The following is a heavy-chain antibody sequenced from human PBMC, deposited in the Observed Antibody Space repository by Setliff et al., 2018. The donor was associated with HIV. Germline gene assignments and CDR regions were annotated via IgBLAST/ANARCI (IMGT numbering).Heavy chain of an antibody. Sequence: SETLSLTCTVSGDSPSGYYWNWIRQPPGKGLEWIGYIYYSGRTDYNPSFRRRASISLDTSKNRFSLKLNSVTAADSAIYYCARGWELLPYWALNVWGKGTTVTVSS. CDR1: GDSPSGYY. CDR3: ARGWELLPYWALNV. D-gene: IGHD2-15*01. J-gene: IGHJ6*04. V-gene: IGHV4-59*01. CDR2: IYYSGRT.